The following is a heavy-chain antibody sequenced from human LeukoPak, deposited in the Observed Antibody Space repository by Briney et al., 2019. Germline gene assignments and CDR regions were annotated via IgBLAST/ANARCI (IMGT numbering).Heavy chain of an antibody. CDR3: ARDLLWFGGSPGWFDP. V-gene: IGHV4-61*02. J-gene: IGHJ5*02. D-gene: IGHD3-10*01. CDR1: GGSISSGSYY. CDR2: IYTSGST. Sequence: TLSLTCTVSGGSISSGSYYWSWIRQPAGKGLEWIGRIYTSGSTNYNPSLKSRVTMSVDTSKNQFSLKLSSVTAADTAVYYCARDLLWFGGSPGWFDPWGQGTLVTVSS.